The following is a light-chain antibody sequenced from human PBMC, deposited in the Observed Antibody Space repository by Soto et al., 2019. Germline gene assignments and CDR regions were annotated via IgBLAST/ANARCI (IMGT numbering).Light chain of an antibody. CDR3: SSYTSRTYG. CDR2: DVS. J-gene: IGLJ1*01. V-gene: IGLV2-14*01. CDR1: SSDVGGYNY. Sequence: QSVLTQPASVSGSPGQSITISCTGTSSDVGGYNYVSWYQQHPGKAPKLMIYDVSNRPSGVSNRFSGSKSGNTASLTISGLQGEDEADYYFSSYTSRTYGFGTGPKLTVL.